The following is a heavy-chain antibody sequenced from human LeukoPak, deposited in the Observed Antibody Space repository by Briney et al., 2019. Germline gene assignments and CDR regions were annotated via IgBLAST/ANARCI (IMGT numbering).Heavy chain of an antibody. CDR2: ISYIGST. Sequence: PSETLSLTCAVSADSFSSHYWTWNRQSPGTGLEWIGYISYIGSTNYNPSLKSRVTISIAKSQNQFSLKLRSVTAADTAVYYWARDLVTVTKGFDIWGQGTMVSVSS. V-gene: IGHV4-59*11. CDR3: ARDLVTVTKGFDI. D-gene: IGHD4-17*01. J-gene: IGHJ3*02. CDR1: ADSFSSHY.